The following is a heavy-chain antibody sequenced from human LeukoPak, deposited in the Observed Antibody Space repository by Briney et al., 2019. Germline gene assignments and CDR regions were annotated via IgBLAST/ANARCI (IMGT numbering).Heavy chain of an antibody. CDR1: GFTFGTYA. Sequence: GGSLRLSCAASGFTFGTYAMSWVRQAPGRGLEWVSTISGSGGSTYYADSVKGRFTISRDNSKNTLYLQMNSLRAEDTAVYYCAKDAYYHDSSGYDYWGQGTLVTVSS. CDR3: AKDAYYHDSSGYDY. D-gene: IGHD3-22*01. CDR2: ISGSGGST. J-gene: IGHJ4*02. V-gene: IGHV3-23*01.